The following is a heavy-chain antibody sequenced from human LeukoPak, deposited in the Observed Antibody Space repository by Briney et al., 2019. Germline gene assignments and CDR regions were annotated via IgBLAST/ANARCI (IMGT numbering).Heavy chain of an antibody. V-gene: IGHV4-34*01. J-gene: IGHJ4*02. D-gene: IGHD3-22*01. Sequence: PSETLSLTCAVYGGSFSGYYWSWIRQPPGKGLEWIGEINHSGSTNYNPSLKSRVTISVDTSKNQFSLKLSSVTAADTAVYYCARRTSMIVVAPVKFDYWGQGTLVTVSS. CDR1: GGSFSGYY. CDR3: ARRTSMIVVAPVKFDY. CDR2: INHSGST.